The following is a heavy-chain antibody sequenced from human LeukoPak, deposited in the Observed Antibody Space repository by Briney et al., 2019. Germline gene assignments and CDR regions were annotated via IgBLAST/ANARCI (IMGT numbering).Heavy chain of an antibody. CDR1: GYTFTGYY. CDR3: ARGPKYYGGNSAWVDY. V-gene: IGHV1-2*02. D-gene: IGHD4-23*01. Sequence: GASVKVSCKASGYTFTGYYMYWVRQAPGQGLEWMGWMNPNSGGTNYAQKFQGRVTMTRDTSISTAYMELSRLRSDDTAVYYCARGPKYYGGNSAWVDYWGQGTLVTVSS. CDR2: MNPNSGGT. J-gene: IGHJ4*02.